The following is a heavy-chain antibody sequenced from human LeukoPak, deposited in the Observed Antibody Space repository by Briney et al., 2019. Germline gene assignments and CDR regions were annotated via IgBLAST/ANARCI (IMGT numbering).Heavy chain of an antibody. CDR1: GFTVSSNY. D-gene: IGHD3-22*01. J-gene: IGHJ4*02. CDR2: IYSGGST. CDR3: ARDDSSGYQDY. V-gene: IGHV3-53*01. Sequence: PGGSLRLSCAASGFTVSSNYMSWVRQAPGKGLEWVSVIYSGGSTYYADSVKGRFTISRDNSKNTLYLQMNSLRAEDTAVYYCARDDSSGYQDYWGQGTLVTVSS.